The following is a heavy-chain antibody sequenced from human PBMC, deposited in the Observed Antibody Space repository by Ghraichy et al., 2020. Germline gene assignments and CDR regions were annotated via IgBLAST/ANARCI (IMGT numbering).Heavy chain of an antibody. CDR2: IRWDGNSV. D-gene: IGHD3/OR15-3a*01. CDR3: AKDRMIFGHPDGFDI. V-gene: IGHV3-43*01. J-gene: IGHJ3*02. CDR1: GFTFDDYS. Sequence: GGSLRLSCTASGFTFDDYSMHWVRQAPGKGLEWVSLIRWDGNSVYYADSVKGRFTSSRDNSKNSLYLQMNSLRTEDTALYYCAKDRMIFGHPDGFDIWGQGTLVTVSS.